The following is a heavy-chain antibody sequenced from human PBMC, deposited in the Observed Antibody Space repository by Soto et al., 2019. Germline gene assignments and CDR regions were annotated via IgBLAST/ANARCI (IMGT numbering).Heavy chain of an antibody. Sequence: SVKVSCKASGGTFSSYAISWVRQAPGQGLEWMGGIIPIFGTANYAQKFQGRVTITADKSTSTAYMELSSLRSEDTAVYYCARAEVVPVAIPSLLYYYYGMDVWGQGTTVTVSS. D-gene: IGHD2-2*02. CDR1: GGTFSSYA. J-gene: IGHJ6*02. V-gene: IGHV1-69*06. CDR2: IIPIFGTA. CDR3: ARAEVVPVAIPSLLYYYYGMDV.